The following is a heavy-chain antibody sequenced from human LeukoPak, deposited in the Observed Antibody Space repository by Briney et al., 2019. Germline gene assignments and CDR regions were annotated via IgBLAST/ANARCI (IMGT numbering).Heavy chain of an antibody. J-gene: IGHJ6*02. CDR3: ARDGNPYYNILTGYEDYYYGMDV. CDR1: GYTFTNYG. D-gene: IGHD3-9*01. CDR2: ISAYNGNT. V-gene: IGHV1-18*01. Sequence: GASVTVSCKASGYTFTNYGVSWVRQAPGQGLEWMGWISAYNGNTNYAQSLQGRVTMTTDTSTSTAYMEVRTLRSDDTAVYYCARDGNPYYNILTGYEDYYYGMDVWGQGTTVTVSS.